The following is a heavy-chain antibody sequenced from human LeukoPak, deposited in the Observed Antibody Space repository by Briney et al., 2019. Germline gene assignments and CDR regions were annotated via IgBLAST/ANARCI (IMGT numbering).Heavy chain of an antibody. CDR1: GGSFCSDV. J-gene: IGHJ3*02. V-gene: IGHV1-69*04. Sequence: EASVKVSCKASGGSFCSDVITWGRQAPGPGLEWLGRMIPVLGVSNFAQKCQGRVTITSDKSTNTAHTERSRLESGDTAVYYCTREGVYAPAPRSYHRDAFDIWGQGTVVIVSS. CDR2: MIPVLGVS. D-gene: IGHD3-16*02. CDR3: TREGVYAPAPRSYHRDAFDI.